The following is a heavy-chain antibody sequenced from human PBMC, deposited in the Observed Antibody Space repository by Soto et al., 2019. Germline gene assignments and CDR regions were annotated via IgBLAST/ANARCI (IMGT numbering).Heavy chain of an antibody. V-gene: IGHV1-3*01. J-gene: IGHJ4*02. CDR3: ASELGTTVASEDY. CDR2: INAGNGNT. CDR1: GYTFTSYA. Sequence: ASVKVSCKASGYTFTSYAMHWVSKAAGQRLEWMGWINAGNGNTKYSQKFQGRVTITRDTSASTAYTELSSLRSEDTAVYYCASELGTTVASEDYWGQGTLVTVSS. D-gene: IGHD6-19*01.